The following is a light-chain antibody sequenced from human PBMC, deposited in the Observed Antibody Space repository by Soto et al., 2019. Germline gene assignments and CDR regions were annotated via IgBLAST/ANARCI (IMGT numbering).Light chain of an antibody. V-gene: IGLV2-14*01. CDR2: EVV. Sequence: QSALTQPASVSGSPGQSITISCTGTSSDVGAYNYVSWWQHHPGKAPKLIIYEVVYRPSGISDRFSGSKSGNTASLAISGLQAEDEGDYYCSSFTDSSTVLFGGGTQLTVL. CDR3: SSFTDSSTVL. CDR1: SSDVGAYNY. J-gene: IGLJ2*01.